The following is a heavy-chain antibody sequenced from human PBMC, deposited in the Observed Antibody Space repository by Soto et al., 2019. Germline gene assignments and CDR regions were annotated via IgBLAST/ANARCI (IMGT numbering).Heavy chain of an antibody. Sequence: ASVKVSCKASGYTFTSYYMHWVRQAPGQGLEWMGIINPSGGSTSYAQKFQGRVTMTRDTSTSTVYMELSSLRSEDTAVYYCAREGSIFGFGTHTGMDVWGQGTMVTVS. D-gene: IGHD3-3*01. CDR1: GYTFTSYY. J-gene: IGHJ6*02. V-gene: IGHV1-46*01. CDR3: AREGSIFGFGTHTGMDV. CDR2: INPSGGST.